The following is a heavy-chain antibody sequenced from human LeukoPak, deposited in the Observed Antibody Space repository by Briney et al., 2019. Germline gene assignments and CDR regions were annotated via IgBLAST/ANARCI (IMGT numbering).Heavy chain of an antibody. CDR2: IYYSGAT. D-gene: IGHD3-10*01. J-gene: IGHJ6*03. CDR1: GGSVSGSY. CDR3: ARDSYGSGSSSNDYYYYMDV. Sequence: SETLSLTCTVSGGSVSGSYWSWVRQSPGKGLEWIGYIYYSGATNYNPSLKSRVSISIDTSKNQFSLKLSSVTPADTAVYYCARDSYGSGSSSNDYYYYMDVWGKGTTVTIS. V-gene: IGHV4-59*02.